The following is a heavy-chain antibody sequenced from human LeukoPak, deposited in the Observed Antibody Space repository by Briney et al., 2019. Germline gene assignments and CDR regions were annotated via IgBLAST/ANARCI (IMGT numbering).Heavy chain of an antibody. V-gene: IGHV4-4*02. CDR2: IYHNGST. CDR3: AAEEGSGYSDY. Sequence: SETLSLTCAVSGGSISSSNWWSWVRQPPGKGLEWIGEIYHNGSTNYNPSLKSRVTISIDKSKNQFSLKLSSVTAADTAVYYCAAEEGSGYSDYWGQGTLVTVSS. J-gene: IGHJ4*02. CDR1: GGSISSSNW. D-gene: IGHD6-19*01.